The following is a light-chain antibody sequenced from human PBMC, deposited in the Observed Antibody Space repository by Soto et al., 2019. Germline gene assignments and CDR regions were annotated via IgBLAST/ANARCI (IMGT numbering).Light chain of an antibody. CDR3: SSSTNTNTLVI. J-gene: IGLJ2*01. Sequence: QSALTQPASVSGSPGQSVTISCTGTSSDIGRYKFFSWFQQPAEKAPTLLILEGTTPPSGVSNRFSGSNCDNTAPMTISGLHAEDEAIYFCSSSTNTNTLVIFGGGTKVTVL. CDR2: EGT. V-gene: IGLV2-14*01. CDR1: SSDIGRYKF.